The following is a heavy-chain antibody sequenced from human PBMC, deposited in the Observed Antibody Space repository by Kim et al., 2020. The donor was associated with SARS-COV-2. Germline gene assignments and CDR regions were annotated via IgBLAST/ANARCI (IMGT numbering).Heavy chain of an antibody. D-gene: IGHD3-10*02. V-gene: IGHV3-23*01. J-gene: IGHJ4*01. CDR1: GFSFLSYA. Sequence: GGSLRLSCAASGFSFLSYAMTWVRQAPGKGLEWVSAIGGSDSNKYYADSVKGRCTISRENSKAKVYLQMHSLKLEDKAIYYCVKDNKINVLRGGLAYWG. CDR3: VKDNKINVLRGGLAY. CDR2: IGGSDSNK.